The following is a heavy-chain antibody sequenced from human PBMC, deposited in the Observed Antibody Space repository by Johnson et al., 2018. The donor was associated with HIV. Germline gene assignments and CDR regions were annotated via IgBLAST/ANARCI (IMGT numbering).Heavy chain of an antibody. CDR3: AREGGYCSGGNCWFPFDI. CDR1: GFTFSSYW. D-gene: IGHD2-15*01. J-gene: IGHJ3*02. V-gene: IGHV3-7*05. CDR2: IKQDGSEK. Sequence: VQLVESGGGLVQPGGSLRLSCAASGFTFSSYWMSWVRQAPGKWLEWVANIKQDGSEKYYVDSVKGRFTISRDNAKNSLYLQMNSLRAEDTAVYYCAREGGYCSGGNCWFPFDIWGQGTMVTVSS.